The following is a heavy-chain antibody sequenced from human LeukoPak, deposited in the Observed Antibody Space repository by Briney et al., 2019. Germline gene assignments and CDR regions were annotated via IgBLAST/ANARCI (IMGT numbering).Heavy chain of an antibody. J-gene: IGHJ4*02. V-gene: IGHV3-48*02. Sequence: XGSLRLSCAASGFTFSSDSMNWVRQARGKGLEWVSYISSSGGTIYYADSVKGRFTISRDNAKNSLYLQMNSLRDEDTAVYYCAPRGGDLGGGQGTLVTVSS. CDR1: GFTFSSDS. CDR3: APRGGDLG. CDR2: ISSSGGTI. D-gene: IGHD2-21*02.